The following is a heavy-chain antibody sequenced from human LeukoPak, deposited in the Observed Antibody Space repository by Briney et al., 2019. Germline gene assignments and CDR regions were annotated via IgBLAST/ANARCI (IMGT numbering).Heavy chain of an antibody. V-gene: IGHV3-48*01. CDR1: GFTFSTYS. Sequence: GGSLRLSCAASGFTFSTYSMNRVRQAPGKGLEWISYISSFSGTIDYGDSVEGRFTISRDNAKNSLYLQMNSLRAEDSGVYYCARERTYYYYYMDVWGKGTTVSVSS. CDR3: ARERTYYYYYMDV. J-gene: IGHJ6*03. CDR2: ISSFSGTI.